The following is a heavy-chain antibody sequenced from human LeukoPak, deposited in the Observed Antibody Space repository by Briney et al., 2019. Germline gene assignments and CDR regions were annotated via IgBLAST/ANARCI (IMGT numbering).Heavy chain of an antibody. Sequence: GGSLRLSCAASGFTFSSYAMSWVRQTPGKGLEWVSAISGSGSSTYYADSVKGRFTISRDNSRNTLYLQMNSLRAEDTAVYYCAKAERGYSYGDLDYWGQGTLVTVSS. J-gene: IGHJ4*02. CDR2: ISGSGSST. V-gene: IGHV3-23*01. D-gene: IGHD5-18*01. CDR3: AKAERGYSYGDLDY. CDR1: GFTFSSYA.